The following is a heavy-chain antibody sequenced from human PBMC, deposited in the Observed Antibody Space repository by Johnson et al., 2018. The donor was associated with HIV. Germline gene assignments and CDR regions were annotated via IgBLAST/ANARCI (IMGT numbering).Heavy chain of an antibody. J-gene: IGHJ3*02. D-gene: IGHD3-10*01. CDR1: GFTFSSYA. Sequence: QVQLVESGGGVVQPGRSLRLSCAASGFTFSSYAMHWVRQAPGKGLEWVAVISYDGSIKYYADSVKGRFTISRDNSKNTLYLQMNSLRAEDTAVYYCAKSTQANILRESGPYGAFDIWGQGTMVTVSS. CDR3: AKSTQANILRESGPYGAFDI. CDR2: ISYDGSIK. V-gene: IGHV3-30*04.